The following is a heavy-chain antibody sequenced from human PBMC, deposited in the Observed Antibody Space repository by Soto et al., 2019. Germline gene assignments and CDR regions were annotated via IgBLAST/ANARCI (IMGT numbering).Heavy chain of an antibody. V-gene: IGHV3-33*01. J-gene: IGHJ6*02. D-gene: IGHD3-10*01. CDR2: ILNDGSNR. CDR1: GFTFSNYG. CDR3: GRDDEYSGNGMDV. Sequence: QVQLVESGGGVVQPGRSLRLSCAASGFTFSNYGMHWVRQAPGKGLERVAVILNDGSNRYHADSVKDRFTISRDNSKNMLYLQMSNLRAEDTAVYYCGRDDEYSGNGMDVWGQGTTVTVS.